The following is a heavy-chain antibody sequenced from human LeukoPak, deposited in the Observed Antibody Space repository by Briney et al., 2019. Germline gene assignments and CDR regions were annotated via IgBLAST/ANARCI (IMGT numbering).Heavy chain of an antibody. Sequence: GGSLRLSCAASGFTISNYDMSWVRQAPGKALEWVSSISDSGGSTYYADSVKGRFTISRDNSKNTLYLQMTNLRAADTAVYYCAKDLSRAVAADWFDHWDQGSLVTVSS. D-gene: IGHD6-19*01. CDR3: AKDLSRAVAADWFDH. CDR1: GFTISNYD. J-gene: IGHJ5*02. V-gene: IGHV3-23*01. CDR2: ISDSGGST.